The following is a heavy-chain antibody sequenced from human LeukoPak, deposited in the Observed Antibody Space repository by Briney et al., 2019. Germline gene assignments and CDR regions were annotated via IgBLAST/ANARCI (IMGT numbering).Heavy chain of an antibody. D-gene: IGHD3-10*01. CDR2: IYYSGST. CDR3: ARGRLYYYGSGSYYWFDP. V-gene: IGHV4-59*01. Sequence: PSETLSLTCTVSGGSISSYYWSWIRRPPGKGLEWIGYIYYSGSTNYNPSLKSRVTISVDTSKNQFSLKLSSVTAADTAVYYCARGRLYYYGSGSYYWFDPWGQGTLVTVSS. CDR1: GGSISSYY. J-gene: IGHJ5*02.